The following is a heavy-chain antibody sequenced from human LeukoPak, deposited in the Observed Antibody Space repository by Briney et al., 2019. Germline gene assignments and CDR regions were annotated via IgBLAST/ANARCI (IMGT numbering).Heavy chain of an antibody. V-gene: IGHV3-15*01. J-gene: IGHJ4*02. D-gene: IGHD2-15*01. CDR3: TTYYCSGGRCYHFDY. CDR2: IKSKSDGGTT. Sequence: GGSLRLSCAASGFTFSSAWMAWVRQAPGKRLEWVGRIKSKSDGGTTEYAAPVKGRFTISTDASKNTLYLQMNSLGTEDTAVYYCTTYYCSGGRCYHFDYWGQGSLVTVSP. CDR1: GFTFSSAW.